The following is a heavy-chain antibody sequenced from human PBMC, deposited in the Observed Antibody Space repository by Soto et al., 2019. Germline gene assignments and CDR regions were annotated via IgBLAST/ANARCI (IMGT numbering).Heavy chain of an antibody. V-gene: IGHV4-34*01. Sequence: QVQLQQWGAGLLKPSETLSLTCAVYGGSFSGYYWSWIRQPPGKGLEWIGEINHSGSTNYNPSLKSRVTISVDTSKNQFSLKLSSVTAADTAVYYCARSRLYSSSWYNAFDIGGQGTMVTVSS. D-gene: IGHD6-13*01. CDR3: ARSRLYSSSWYNAFDI. CDR1: GGSFSGYY. CDR2: INHSGST. J-gene: IGHJ3*02.